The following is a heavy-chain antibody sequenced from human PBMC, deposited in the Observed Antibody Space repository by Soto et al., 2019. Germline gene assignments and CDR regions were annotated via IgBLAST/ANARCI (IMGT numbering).Heavy chain of an antibody. CDR1: GYSFTNYW. V-gene: IGHV5-10-1*01. D-gene: IGHD6-19*01. CDR2: IDPSDSYT. Sequence: XDSLTISCNGSGYSFTNYWITLVRQMPGKGLEWMGRIDPSDSYTNYSPSFQGHVTISVDKSISTAFLQWSSLKASDTAMYYCARHSLRGWYAPVDYWGQGTLVTVSS. CDR3: ARHSLRGWYAPVDY. J-gene: IGHJ4*02.